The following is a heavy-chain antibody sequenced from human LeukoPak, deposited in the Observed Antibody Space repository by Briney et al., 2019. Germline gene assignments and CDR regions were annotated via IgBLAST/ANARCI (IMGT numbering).Heavy chain of an antibody. J-gene: IGHJ4*02. V-gene: IGHV1-18*01. CDR2: ISAYNGNT. Sequence: GASVTVSCTASGYTFTSYGISRVRQAPGQGLEWMGWISAYNGNTNYAQKFQGRVIMTTDTSTSTAYMELRSLRSDDTAVYYCARDLGTSHDRGENYFDYWGQGTLVTVSS. CDR3: ARDLGTSHDRGENYFDY. D-gene: IGHD2-2*01. CDR1: GYTFTSYG.